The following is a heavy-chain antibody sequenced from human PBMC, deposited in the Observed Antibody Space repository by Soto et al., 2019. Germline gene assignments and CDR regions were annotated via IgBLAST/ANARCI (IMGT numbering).Heavy chain of an antibody. D-gene: IGHD2-15*01. CDR1: GYTLTSYD. V-gene: IGHV1-8*01. CDR2: MNPNSGNT. CDR3: ARVRLLSNHFYYYCMDV. Sequence: ASVKVSCKASGYTLTSYDINWVRQATGQGLERMGWMNPNSGNTGYAQKFQGRVTMTRNTSISTAYMELSSLRSEDTAVYYCARVRLLSNHFYYYCMDVWGKGTTVTVSS. J-gene: IGHJ6*03.